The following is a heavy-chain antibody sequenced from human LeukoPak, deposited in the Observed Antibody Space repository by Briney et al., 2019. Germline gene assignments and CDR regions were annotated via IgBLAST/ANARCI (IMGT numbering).Heavy chain of an antibody. Sequence: ASVKVSCKASGGTFSSYAISWVRQAPGQGLEWMGWINPNSGGTNYAQKFQSRVTMTRDTSISTAYMELSRLRSDDTAVYYCARGGHRETGTTPRYYYYYYMDVWGKGTTVTVSS. CDR3: ARGGHRETGTTPRYYYYYYMDV. CDR2: INPNSGGT. CDR1: GGTFSSYA. J-gene: IGHJ6*03. V-gene: IGHV1-2*02. D-gene: IGHD1-1*01.